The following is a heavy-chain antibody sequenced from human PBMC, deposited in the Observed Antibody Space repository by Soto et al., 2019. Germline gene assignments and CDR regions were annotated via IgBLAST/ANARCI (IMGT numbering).Heavy chain of an antibody. CDR1: GGSISSGGYS. D-gene: IGHD3-22*01. Sequence: SETLSLTCAVSGGSISSGGYSWSWIRQPPGKGLEWIGYIYHSGSTYYNPSLKSQVTISVDRSKNQFSLKLSSVTAADTAVYYCARVIHHYDSSGYYSGEAFDIWGQGTMVT. V-gene: IGHV4-30-2*01. J-gene: IGHJ3*02. CDR2: IYHSGST. CDR3: ARVIHHYDSSGYYSGEAFDI.